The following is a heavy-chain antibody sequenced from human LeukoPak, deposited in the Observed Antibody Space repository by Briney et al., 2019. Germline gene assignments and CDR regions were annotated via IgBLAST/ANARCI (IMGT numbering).Heavy chain of an antibody. V-gene: IGHV3-23*01. Sequence: GESLRLSCAAAGFTFSSYAMSWVRQAPGKGLEWVSAISGSGGSTYYADSVKGRFTISRDNSKNTLYLQMNSLRAEDTAVYYCAKEGRYCSGGSCDTGGFDILGQGTMVTVSS. J-gene: IGHJ3*02. CDR2: ISGSGGST. D-gene: IGHD2-15*01. CDR1: GFTFSSYA. CDR3: AKEGRYCSGGSCDTGGFDI.